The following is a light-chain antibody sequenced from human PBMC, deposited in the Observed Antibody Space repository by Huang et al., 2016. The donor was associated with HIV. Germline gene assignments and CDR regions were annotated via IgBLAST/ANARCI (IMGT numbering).Light chain of an antibody. CDR3: QQYGSSPLT. J-gene: IGKJ4*01. Sequence: EIVLTQSPGTLSLSPGERATLSCRASPSVSSSYLAWYQQKPGQAPRLLIYGASSRTTCIPDRFSGSGSGTDFTLTISRLEPEDFAVYYCQQYGSSPLTFGGGTKVEIK. CDR1: PSVSSSY. CDR2: GAS. V-gene: IGKV3-20*01.